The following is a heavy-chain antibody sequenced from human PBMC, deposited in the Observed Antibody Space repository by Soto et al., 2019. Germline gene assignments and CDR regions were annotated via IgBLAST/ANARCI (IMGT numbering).Heavy chain of an antibody. CDR3: AKDRSSGLPRSITIFGVVRGYFDY. CDR1: GFTFSSYA. J-gene: IGHJ4*02. D-gene: IGHD3-3*01. V-gene: IGHV3-23*01. Sequence: GGSLRLSCAASGFTFSSYAMSWVRQAPGKGLEWVSAISGSGGSTYYADSVKGRFTISRDNSKNTLYLQMNSRRAEDTAVYYCAKDRSSGLPRSITIFGVVRGYFDYWGQGTLVTVSS. CDR2: ISGSGGST.